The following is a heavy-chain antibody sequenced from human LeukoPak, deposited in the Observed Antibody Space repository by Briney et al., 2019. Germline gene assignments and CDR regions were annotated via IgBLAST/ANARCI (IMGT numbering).Heavy chain of an antibody. J-gene: IGHJ5*02. Sequence: ASETLSLTCTVSGGSISSSSYYWGWIRQPPGKGLEWIGSIYYSGSTYYNPSLKSRVTISVDTSKNQFSLNLRSVTAADTAVYFCARARAFVWGSYRYIPYYFDPWGQGTLVTVSS. CDR3: ARARAFVWGSYRYIPYYFDP. CDR2: IYYSGST. CDR1: GGSISSSSYY. D-gene: IGHD3-16*02. V-gene: IGHV4-39*07.